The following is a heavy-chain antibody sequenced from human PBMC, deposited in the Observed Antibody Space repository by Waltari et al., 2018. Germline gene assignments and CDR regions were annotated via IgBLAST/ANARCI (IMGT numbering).Heavy chain of an antibody. D-gene: IGHD6-19*01. V-gene: IGHV1-69*05. CDR3: ARDPSAGINY. J-gene: IGHJ4*02. CDR1: AGTFSSYA. CDR2: IIPIFGTA. Sequence: QVQLVQSGAEVKKPGSSVKVSCKASAGTFSSYAISWVRQAPGQGLEWMGGIIPIFGTANYAQKFQGRVTMTTDTSTSTAYMELRSLRSDDTAVYYCARDPSAGINYWGQGTLVTVSS.